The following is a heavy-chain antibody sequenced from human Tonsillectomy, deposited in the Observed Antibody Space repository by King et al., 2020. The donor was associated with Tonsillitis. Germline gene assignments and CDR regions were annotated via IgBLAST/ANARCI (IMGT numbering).Heavy chain of an antibody. Sequence: VQLVESGGGLVQPGGSLRLSCAASGFTFSSYWMHWVRQAPGKGLVWVSRINSDGSSTSYADSVKGRFTISRDNAKNTLYLQMNSLRAEDTAVYFCARATYYDCLTGYEHYWYFDLCGRGTLVTVSS. V-gene: IGHV3-74*01. CDR1: GFTFSSYW. J-gene: IGHJ2*01. CDR2: INSDGSST. CDR3: ARATYYDCLTGYEHYWYFDL. D-gene: IGHD3-9*01.